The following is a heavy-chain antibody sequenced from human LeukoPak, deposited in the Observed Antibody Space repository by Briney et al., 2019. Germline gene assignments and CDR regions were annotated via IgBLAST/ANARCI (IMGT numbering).Heavy chain of an antibody. J-gene: IGHJ3*02. CDR3: ARQGGITVLGVAQPGGAFDI. V-gene: IGHV1-69*05. Sequence: GASVKVSCKASGGTFSSYAISWVRQAPGQGLEWTGGIIPIFGTSKYAQKVQGRVTMTTDESTSTAYMELSSLRSEDTAVYYCARQGGITVLGVAQPGGAFDIWGQGTMVTVSS. D-gene: IGHD3-3*01. CDR1: GGTFSSYA. CDR2: IIPIFGTS.